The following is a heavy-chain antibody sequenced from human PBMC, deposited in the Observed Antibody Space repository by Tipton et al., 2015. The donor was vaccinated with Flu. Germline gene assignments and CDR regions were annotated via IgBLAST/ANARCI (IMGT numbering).Heavy chain of an antibody. J-gene: IGHJ4*02. D-gene: IGHD2-2*02. CDR1: GGSISSVTYY. CDR2: IYYSGVT. CDR3: AKDRGPLAFCTSSSCYIDH. V-gene: IGHV4-39*07. Sequence: TLSLTCTVSGGSISSVTYYWGWIRQPPGKGLEWIGNIYYSGVTYYNSSLKSRVTISIDKSRNQFSLKLKSVTAADTAVYYCAKDRGPLAFCTSSSCYIDHWGQGALVTVSS.